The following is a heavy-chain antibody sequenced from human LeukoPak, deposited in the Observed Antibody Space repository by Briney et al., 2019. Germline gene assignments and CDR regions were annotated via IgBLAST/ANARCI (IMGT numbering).Heavy chain of an antibody. J-gene: IGHJ4*02. Sequence: SETLSLTCAVYGGSFSGYYWSWIRQPPGKGLEWIGEINRSGSTNYNPSLKSRVTILVDTSKNQFSLKLSSVTAADTAVYYCARDLGYCSGGSCYPKGTFDYWGQGTLVTVSS. CDR3: ARDLGYCSGGSCYPKGTFDY. D-gene: IGHD2-15*01. CDR1: GGSFSGYY. V-gene: IGHV4-34*01. CDR2: INRSGST.